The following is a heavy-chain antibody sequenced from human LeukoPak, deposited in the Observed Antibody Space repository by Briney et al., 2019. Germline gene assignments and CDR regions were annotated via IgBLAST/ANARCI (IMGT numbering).Heavy chain of an antibody. CDR3: ARVEILTGYYAGYYYGMDV. CDR1: GFTFSSYW. CDR2: INSDGSST. J-gene: IGHJ6*04. Sequence: GGSLRLSCAASGFTFSSYWMHWVRQAPGKGLVWVSRINSDGSSTSYADSVKGRFTISRDNAKNTLYLQMSSLRAEDTAVYYCARVEILTGYYAGYYYGMDVWGKGTTVTVSS. V-gene: IGHV3-74*01. D-gene: IGHD3-9*01.